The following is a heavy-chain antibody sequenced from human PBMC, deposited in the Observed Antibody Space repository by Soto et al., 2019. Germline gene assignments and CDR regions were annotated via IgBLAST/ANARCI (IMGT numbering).Heavy chain of an antibody. J-gene: IGHJ6*02. CDR2: IDPSDSYT. CDR3: ARLGVYCSSTSCYPPRYYYGMDV. Sequence: HGESLKISCKGSGYSFTSYWISWVRQMPGKGLEWMGRIDPSDSYTNYSPSFQGHVTISADKSISTAYLQWSSLKASDTAMYYCARLGVYCSSTSCYPPRYYYGMDVWGQGTTVTVSS. D-gene: IGHD2-2*01. CDR1: GYSFTSYW. V-gene: IGHV5-10-1*01.